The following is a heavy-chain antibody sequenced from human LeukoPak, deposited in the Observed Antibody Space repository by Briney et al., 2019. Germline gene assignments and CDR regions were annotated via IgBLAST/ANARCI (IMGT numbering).Heavy chain of an antibody. V-gene: IGHV3-21*01. J-gene: IGHJ4*02. CDR1: GFTFSNYI. CDR3: ARGGAMVRGVSPLDF. D-gene: IGHD3-10*01. CDR2: ISSSSSYI. Sequence: GGSLRLSCAASGFTFSNYIINWVRQAPGKGLEWVSSISSSSSYINYADSVKGRFTISRDNAKNSLYLQTNSLRAEDTAVYYCARGGAMVRGVSPLDFWGQGTLVTVSS.